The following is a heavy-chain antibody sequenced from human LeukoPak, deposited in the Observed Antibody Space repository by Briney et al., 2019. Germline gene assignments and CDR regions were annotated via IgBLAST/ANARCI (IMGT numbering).Heavy chain of an antibody. CDR2: IYPGDSDT. V-gene: IGHV5-51*01. CDR1: AYNFSNYC. D-gene: IGHD6-13*01. Sequence: GESLKISCNTSAYNFSNYCIGWVRQMPGKGLEWMGIIYPGDSDTRYSPSFQGDVIFSSEKSIDTTLVLWSSIVSAETTRDYCRRLQLVSAAGTFDGWGQAGLVTVSS. J-gene: IGHJ4*02. CDR3: RRLQLVSAAGTFDG.